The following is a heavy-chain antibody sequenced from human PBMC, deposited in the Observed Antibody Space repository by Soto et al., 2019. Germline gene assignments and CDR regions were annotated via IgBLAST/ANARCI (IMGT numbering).Heavy chain of an antibody. Sequence: GGSLRLSCAASGFTFSSCAMSWVRQAPGKGLEWVSSISGSGGSTYYEDSGKGRFTISRDNSKNTLYLQMNRVRAEDTAVYYCVKSREYCGGDCYSYYFDYWGQGTLVTVSS. CDR3: VKSREYCGGDCYSYYFDY. CDR2: ISGSGGST. J-gene: IGHJ4*02. V-gene: IGHV3-23*01. D-gene: IGHD2-21*02. CDR1: GFTFSSCA.